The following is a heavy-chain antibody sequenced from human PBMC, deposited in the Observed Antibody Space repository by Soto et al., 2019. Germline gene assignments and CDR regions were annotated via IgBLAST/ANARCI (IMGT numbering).Heavy chain of an antibody. Sequence: QVQLQESGPGLVKPSQTLSLTCTVSGASISTGGYYWSWIRQHPGKGLEWIGYIYYSGSTYYNPSLKSGVTISVATSKNQFSLKLSSVTAADTAVYYCAREGPPGYGMDVWGQGTTVTVSS. V-gene: IGHV4-31*03. CDR1: GASISTGGYY. CDR3: AREGPPGYGMDV. CDR2: IYYSGST. J-gene: IGHJ6*02.